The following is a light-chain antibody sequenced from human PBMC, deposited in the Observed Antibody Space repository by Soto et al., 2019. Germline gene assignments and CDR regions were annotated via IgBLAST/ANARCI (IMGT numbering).Light chain of an antibody. Sequence: DIQMTQSPSTLSASVGDRVSITCRAGQSISRYLAWYQQKPGRAPQLLISAASTLQSGVPSRFSGSGSGTHFTLVISSLQPEDFATYYCQQLNTYPVTFGGGTKVDIK. J-gene: IGKJ4*01. CDR3: QQLNTYPVT. CDR1: QSISRY. V-gene: IGKV1-9*01. CDR2: AAS.